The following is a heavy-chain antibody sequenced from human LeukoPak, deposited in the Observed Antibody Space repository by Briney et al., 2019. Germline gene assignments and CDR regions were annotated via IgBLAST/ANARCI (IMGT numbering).Heavy chain of an antibody. Sequence: GGSLRLSCAASGFTFSSYEMNWVRQAPGKGLEWVSYITSSGSTIYYADSGKGRFTISRDNAKNSLYLQMNSLTAEDTAVYYCVREGPPQSSLYYFDYWGQGTLVTVSS. D-gene: IGHD4-11*01. J-gene: IGHJ4*02. CDR1: GFTFSSYE. V-gene: IGHV3-48*03. CDR2: ITSSGSTI. CDR3: VREGPPQSSLYYFDY.